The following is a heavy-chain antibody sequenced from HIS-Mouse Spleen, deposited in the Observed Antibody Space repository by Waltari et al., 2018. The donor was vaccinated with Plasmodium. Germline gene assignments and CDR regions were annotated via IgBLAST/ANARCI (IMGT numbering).Heavy chain of an antibody. CDR2: IYYSGST. CDR3: ARDSGGSYYDGWYYYGMDV. J-gene: IGHJ6*02. D-gene: IGHD1-26*01. V-gene: IGHV4-39*07. CDR1: GGSISSSSYY. Sequence: QLQLQESGPGLVKPSETLSLTCTVSGGSISSSSYYWGWIRQPPGKGLEGLGSIYYSGSTNYNPAIKSQGTITVDTSKDQFSLKLSSVTAADTAVYYCARDSGGSYYDGWYYYGMDVWGQGTTVTVSS.